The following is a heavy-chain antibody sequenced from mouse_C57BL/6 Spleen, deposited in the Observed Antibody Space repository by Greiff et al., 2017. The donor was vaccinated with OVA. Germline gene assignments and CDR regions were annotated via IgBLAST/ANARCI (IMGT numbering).Heavy chain of an antibody. CDR2: IYPRDGST. Sequence: QVQLQQSGPELVKPGASVKLSCKASGYTFTSYDINWVKQTPGQGLEWIGWIYPRDGSTKYNEKFKGKATLTVATASSTAYMGLHRLTSEDSAVYICARYDEGYYVGEWGQGTTLTVSS. J-gene: IGHJ2*01. D-gene: IGHD2-3*01. V-gene: IGHV1-85*01. CDR1: GYTFTSYD. CDR3: ARYDEGYYVGE.